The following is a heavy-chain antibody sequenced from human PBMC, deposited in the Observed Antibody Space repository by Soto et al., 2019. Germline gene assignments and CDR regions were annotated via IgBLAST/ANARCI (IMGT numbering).Heavy chain of an antibody. Sequence: ASVKVSCKASGYTFTSYDINWVRQATGQGLEWMGWMNPNSGNTGYAQKFQGRVTMTRNTSISTAYMELSSLRSEDTAVYYCARGCYDFWSGYYFVDYYYMDVWGKGTTVTVSS. V-gene: IGHV1-8*01. CDR1: GYTFTSYD. CDR2: MNPNSGNT. CDR3: ARGCYDFWSGYYFVDYYYMDV. D-gene: IGHD3-3*01. J-gene: IGHJ6*03.